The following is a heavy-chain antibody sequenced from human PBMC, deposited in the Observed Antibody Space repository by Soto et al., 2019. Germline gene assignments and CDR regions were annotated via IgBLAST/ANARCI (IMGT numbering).Heavy chain of an antibody. CDR1: GVTFSAYS. CDR3: ARDRPADY. Sequence: EVQLVESGGGLVQPGGSLRLSCAASGVTFSAYSMNWVRQAPGKGLEWVSYIISSSSTIYYADSVKGRFTISRDNAKNSVYLQMNSLRDEDTAVYYCARDRPADYWGQGTLVTVSS. V-gene: IGHV3-48*02. CDR2: IISSSSTI. J-gene: IGHJ4*02.